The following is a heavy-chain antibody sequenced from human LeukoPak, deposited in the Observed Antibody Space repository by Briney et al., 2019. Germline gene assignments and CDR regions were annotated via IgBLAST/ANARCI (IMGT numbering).Heavy chain of an antibody. CDR1: GGTFSSYA. J-gene: IGHJ4*02. D-gene: IGHD6-19*01. CDR2: IIPIFGIA. Sequence: SVKVSCKASGGTFSSYAISWVRQAPGQGLEWMGGIIPIFGIANYAQKFQGRVTITADKSTSTAYMELSSLRSEDTAVYYCASSAIYSSGWYVDYWGQGTLVTVSS. V-gene: IGHV1-69*17. CDR3: ASSAIYSSGWYVDY.